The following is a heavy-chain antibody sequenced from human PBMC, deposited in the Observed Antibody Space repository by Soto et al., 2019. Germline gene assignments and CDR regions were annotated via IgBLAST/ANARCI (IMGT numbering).Heavy chain of an antibody. V-gene: IGHV3-64*01. CDR2: ISSNEGST. CDR3: ARGGLYIAVAGRTCDY. D-gene: IGHD6-19*01. CDR1: GFTFSSYA. Sequence: EVQLVESGGGLVQPGGSLRLSCAASGFTFSSYAMHWVRQAPGKGLEYVSAISSNEGSTYYANSVKGRFTISRDNSKNTLYLQMGSLRTEDMAVYYCARGGLYIAVAGRTCDYWGQGTLVTVSS. J-gene: IGHJ4*02.